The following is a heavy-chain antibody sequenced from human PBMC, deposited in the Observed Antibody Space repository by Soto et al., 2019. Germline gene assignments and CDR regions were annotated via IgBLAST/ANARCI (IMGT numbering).Heavy chain of an antibody. D-gene: IGHD6-19*01. V-gene: IGHV6-1*01. J-gene: IGHJ6*03. CDR3: ARDLVAVAGNYYYYYMEV. CDR2: TYYRSKWYY. CDR1: GGSVSSNSAG. Sequence: SQTLSLTCAVSGGSVSSNSAGWNWIRQSPSRGLEWLGRTYYRSKWYYEYAVSVKGRIVINPDTSKNQFSLQLNSVTPEDTAVYYCARDLVAVAGNYYYYYMEVWGKGTTVTVSS.